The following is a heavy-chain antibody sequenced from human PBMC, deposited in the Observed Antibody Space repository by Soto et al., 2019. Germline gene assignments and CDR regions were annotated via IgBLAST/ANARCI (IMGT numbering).Heavy chain of an antibody. V-gene: IGHV4-34*01. D-gene: IGHD2-2*01. J-gene: IGHJ4*02. CDR1: GGSFSGYY. CDR3: ARGLHQLPPGGY. Sequence: TLSLTCAVYGGSFSGYYWSWIRQPPGKGLEWIGEINHSGSTNYNPSLKSRVTISVDTSKNQFSLKLISVTAADTAVYYCARGLHQLPPGGYWGQGTLVTVSS. CDR2: INHSGST.